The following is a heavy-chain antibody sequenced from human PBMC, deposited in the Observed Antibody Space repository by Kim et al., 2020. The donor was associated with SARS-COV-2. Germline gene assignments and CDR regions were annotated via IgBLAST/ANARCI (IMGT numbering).Heavy chain of an antibody. CDR2: ISYDGSNK. V-gene: IGHV3-30*18. CDR1: GFTFSSYG. J-gene: IGHJ5*01. CDR3: AKATGYSSSWFDY. Sequence: GGSLRLSCAASGFTFSSYGMHWVRQAPGKGLEWVAVISYDGSNKYYADSVKGRFTISRDNSKNTLYLQMNSLRAEDTAVYYCAKATGYSSSWFDYWGQGTLVTVSS. D-gene: IGHD6-13*01.